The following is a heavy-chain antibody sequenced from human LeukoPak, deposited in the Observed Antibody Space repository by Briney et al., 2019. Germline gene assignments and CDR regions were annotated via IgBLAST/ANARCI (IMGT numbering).Heavy chain of an antibody. D-gene: IGHD4-11*01. Sequence: ASVKVSCKASGGTFSSYAISWVRQAPGQGLEWMGWINPNSGGTNYAQKFQGRVTMTRDTSISTAYMELSRLRSDDTAVYYCARLTVTDEEDHYHYYMDVWGKGTTVTISS. CDR2: INPNSGGT. CDR3: ARLTVTDEEDHYHYYMDV. V-gene: IGHV1-2*02. J-gene: IGHJ6*03. CDR1: GGTFSSYA.